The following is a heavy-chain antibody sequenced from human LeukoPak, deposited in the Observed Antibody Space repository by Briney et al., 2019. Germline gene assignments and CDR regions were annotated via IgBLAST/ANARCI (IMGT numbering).Heavy chain of an antibody. CDR1: GASISSYY. CDR2: IYYSGST. J-gene: IGHJ1*01. D-gene: IGHD5-18*01. CDR3: ARGRRRGYSYGSQYFQH. Sequence: SETLSLTCSVSGASISSYYWSWIRQAPGKGLEWIGYIYYSGSTNYNPSLKSRVTISVDTSKNQFSLKLSSVTAADTAVYYCARGRRRGYSYGSQYFQHWGQGTLVTVSS. V-gene: IGHV4-59*12.